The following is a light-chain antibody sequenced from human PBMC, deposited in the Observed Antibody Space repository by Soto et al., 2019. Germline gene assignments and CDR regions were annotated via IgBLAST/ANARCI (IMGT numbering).Light chain of an antibody. Sequence: QSALTQPASVSGSPGQSITISCTGTSSDVGGFNYVSWYQHHPGNVPKLMIYEVSNRPSGVSNRFSGSKSGNTASLTISGLQAEDEGDYYCSSYTSSNTLVFGGGTKLTVL. CDR1: SSDVGGFNY. V-gene: IGLV2-14*01. J-gene: IGLJ2*01. CDR3: SSYTSSNTLV. CDR2: EVS.